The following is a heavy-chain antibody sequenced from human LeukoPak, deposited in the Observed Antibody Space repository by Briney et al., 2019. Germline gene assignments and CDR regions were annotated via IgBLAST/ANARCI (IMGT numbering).Heavy chain of an antibody. Sequence: PGGSLRLSCAASGFTFSSYAMSWVRQAPGKGLEWVSAISGSGGSTYYADSVKGRFTISRDNSKNTLYLQMNSLRAEDTAVYYCARGTYYYDSSGYYYGDWGQGTLVTVSS. CDR2: ISGSGGST. V-gene: IGHV3-23*01. CDR3: ARGTYYYDSSGYYYGD. CDR1: GFTFSSYA. J-gene: IGHJ4*02. D-gene: IGHD3-22*01.